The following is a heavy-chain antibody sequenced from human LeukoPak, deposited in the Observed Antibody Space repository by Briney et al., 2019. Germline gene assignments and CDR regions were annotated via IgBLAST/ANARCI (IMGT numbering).Heavy chain of an antibody. J-gene: IGHJ4*02. V-gene: IGHV3-23*01. CDR3: AKNEDTIFGVAHG. CDR2: ISGSGGST. D-gene: IGHD3-3*01. Sequence: GGSLRLSCAASGFTVSSNYMSWVRQAPGKGLEWVSAISGSGGSTYYADSVKGRFTISRDNSKSTLYLQMNSLRAEDTAVYYCAKNEDTIFGVAHGWGQGTLVTVSS. CDR1: GFTVSSNY.